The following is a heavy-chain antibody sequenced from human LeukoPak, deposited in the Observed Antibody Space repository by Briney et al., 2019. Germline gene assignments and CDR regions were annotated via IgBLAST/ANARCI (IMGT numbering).Heavy chain of an antibody. CDR1: GYTSTELS. Sequence: ASVKVSCKVSGYTSTELSMHWVRQAPGKGLEWMGSFDPEDGETIYAQEFQGRVTMTEDTSTDTAYMELSSLRSEDTAVYYCATPGTSGTTSALDSWGQGTLVTVSS. CDR3: ATPGTSGTTSALDS. J-gene: IGHJ4*02. CDR2: FDPEDGET. V-gene: IGHV1-24*01. D-gene: IGHD1-7*01.